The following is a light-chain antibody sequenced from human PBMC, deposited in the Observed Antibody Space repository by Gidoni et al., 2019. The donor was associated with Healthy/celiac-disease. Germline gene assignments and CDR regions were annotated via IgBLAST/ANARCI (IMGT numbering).Light chain of an antibody. CDR1: SSDVGGYNY. J-gene: IGLJ2*01. CDR3: SSYTSSSTLV. Sequence: QSALTQPASVSGSPGQSITLPCTGTSSDVGGYNYVSWYPPHPGKAPKLMIYEVSNRPSGVSNRFSGSKSGNTASLTISGLQAEDEADYYCSSYTSSSTLVFGGGTKLTVL. V-gene: IGLV2-14*01. CDR2: EVS.